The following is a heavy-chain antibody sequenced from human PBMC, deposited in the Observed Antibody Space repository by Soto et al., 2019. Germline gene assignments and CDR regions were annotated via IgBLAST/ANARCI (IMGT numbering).Heavy chain of an antibody. CDR1: GGSISSYY. D-gene: IGHD6-19*01. Sequence: SETLSLTCTVSGGSISSYYWSWTRQPPGKGLEWIGYIYYSGSTNYNPSLKSRVTISVDTSKNQFSLKLSSVNAADTAVYYCASSESGSYGSQRAFDIWGQGTMVTVSS. CDR3: ASSESGSYGSQRAFDI. V-gene: IGHV4-59*01. CDR2: IYYSGST. J-gene: IGHJ3*02.